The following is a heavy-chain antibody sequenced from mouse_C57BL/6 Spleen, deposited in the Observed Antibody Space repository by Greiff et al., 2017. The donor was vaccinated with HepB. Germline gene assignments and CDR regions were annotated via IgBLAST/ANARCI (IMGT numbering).Heavy chain of an antibody. Sequence: EVQLVESGPELVKPGASVKISCKASGYSFTGYYMNWVKQSPEKSLEWIGEINPSTGGTTYNQKFKAKATLTVDKSSSTAYMQLKSLTSEDSAVYYCAKYYYGSSSYAMDYWGQGTSVTVSS. D-gene: IGHD1-1*01. CDR3: AKYYYGSSSYAMDY. J-gene: IGHJ4*01. CDR1: GYSFTGYY. CDR2: INPSTGGT. V-gene: IGHV1-42*01.